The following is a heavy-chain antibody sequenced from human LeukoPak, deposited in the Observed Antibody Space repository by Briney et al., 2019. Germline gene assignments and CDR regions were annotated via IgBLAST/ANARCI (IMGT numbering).Heavy chain of an antibody. CDR1: GGTLSSYA. CDR3: ARGRSKGFPGSREKDF. Sequence: SVKVSCKASGGTLSSYAISWVRQAPGQGLEWMGRIIPILGIANYAQKFQGRVTITADKSTSTAYMELSSLRSEDTAVYYCARGRSKGFPGSREKDFWGQGTLVTVSS. J-gene: IGHJ4*02. V-gene: IGHV1-69*04. D-gene: IGHD3-10*01. CDR2: IIPILGIA.